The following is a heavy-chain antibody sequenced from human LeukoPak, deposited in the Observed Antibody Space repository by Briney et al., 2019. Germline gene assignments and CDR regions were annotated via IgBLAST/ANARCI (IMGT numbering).Heavy chain of an antibody. V-gene: IGHV4-59*01. D-gene: IGHD2-21*02. J-gene: IGHJ3*02. CDR2: IYYSGST. CDR3: ARGYCGGDCYSLSPFDI. Sequence: SETLSLTCTVSGGSISSYYWSWIRQPPGKGLEWIGYIYYSGSTNYNPSLKSRVTISADTSKNQFSLKLSSVTAADTAVYYCARGYCGGDCYSLSPFDIWGQGTMVTVSS. CDR1: GGSISSYY.